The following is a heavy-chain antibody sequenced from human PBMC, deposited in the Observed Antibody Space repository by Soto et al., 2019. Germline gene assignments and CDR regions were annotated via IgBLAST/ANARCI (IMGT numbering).Heavy chain of an antibody. D-gene: IGHD6-13*01. CDR1: GFTFSSYG. J-gene: IGHJ4*02. CDR3: AKFGFKGSSWTHY. V-gene: IGHV3-30*18. CDR2: ISYDGSNK. Sequence: GGSLRLSCAASGFTFSSYGMHWVRQAPGKGLEWVAVISYDGSNKYYADSVKGRFTISRDNSKNTLYLQMNSPRAEDTAVYYCAKFGFKGSSWTHYWGQGTLVTVSS.